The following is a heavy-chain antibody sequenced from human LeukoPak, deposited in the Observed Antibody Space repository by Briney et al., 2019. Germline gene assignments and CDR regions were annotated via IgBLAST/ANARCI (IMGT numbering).Heavy chain of an antibody. J-gene: IGHJ6*02. CDR2: IYPDDSDT. CDR1: GYSFTSYW. V-gene: IGHV5-51*01. Sequence: GESLKISCKGSGYSFTSYWIGWVRQMPGKGLEWMGIIYPDDSDTIYSPSFEGQVTISADKSISTAYLQWSSLKASDTAMYYCARGAYGSGSYYNYYGMDVWGQGTTVTVSS. CDR3: ARGAYGSGSYYNYYGMDV. D-gene: IGHD3-10*01.